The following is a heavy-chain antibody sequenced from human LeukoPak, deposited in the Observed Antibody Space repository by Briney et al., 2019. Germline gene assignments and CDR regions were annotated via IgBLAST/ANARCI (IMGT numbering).Heavy chain of an antibody. D-gene: IGHD4-23*01. CDR1: GFTFSTYSMN. V-gene: IGHV4-39*01. CDR3: ARQNGGPPRSLDY. J-gene: IGHJ4*02. Sequence: GSLRLSCAASGFTFSTYSMNWVRQPPGKGLEWIGSIYYSGSTYYNPSLKSRVTISVDTSKNQFSLKLSSVTAADTAVYYCARQNGGPPRSLDYWGQGTLVTVSS. CDR2: IYYSGST.